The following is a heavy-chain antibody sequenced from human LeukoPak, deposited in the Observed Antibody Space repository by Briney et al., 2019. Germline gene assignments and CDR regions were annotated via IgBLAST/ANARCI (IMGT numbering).Heavy chain of an antibody. D-gene: IGHD4-23*01. CDR2: ISYDGTNK. Sequence: GGSLRLSCAASGFTFSIYAIHWVRQAPGKGLEWVAVISYDGTNKYYADSVKGRFTISRDNSKNTLYLQMTSLRAEDTAVYYCARMLYPLDIDSGGNSVAYWGQGTLVTVSS. V-gene: IGHV3-30*04. CDR1: GFTFSIYA. CDR3: ARMLYPLDIDSGGNSVAY. J-gene: IGHJ4*02.